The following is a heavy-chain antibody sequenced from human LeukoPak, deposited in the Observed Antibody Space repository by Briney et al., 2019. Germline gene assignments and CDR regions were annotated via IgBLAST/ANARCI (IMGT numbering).Heavy chain of an antibody. CDR2: INHSGST. J-gene: IGHJ4*02. CDR1: GGSFSGYY. CDR3: ARGGIVVVTYYFDY. V-gene: IGHV4-34*01. Sequence: SETLSLACAVYGGSFSGYYWSWIRQPPGKGLEWIGEINHSGSTNYNPSLKSRVTISVDTSKNQFSLKLSSVTAADTAVYYCARGGIVVVTYYFDYWGQGTLVTVSS. D-gene: IGHD3-22*01.